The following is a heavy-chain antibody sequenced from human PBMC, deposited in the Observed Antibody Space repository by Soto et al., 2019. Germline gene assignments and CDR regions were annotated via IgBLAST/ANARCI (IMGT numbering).Heavy chain of an antibody. Sequence: PGGSLRLSCAASGFTFSSYGMHWVRQAPGKGLEWVAVISYDGSNKYYADSVKGRFTISRDNSKNTLYLQMNSLRAEDTAVYYCARGLYSGWHYFDYWGQGTLVTVS. V-gene: IGHV3-30*03. CDR1: GFTFSSYG. CDR2: ISYDGSNK. J-gene: IGHJ4*02. D-gene: IGHD5-12*01. CDR3: ARGLYSGWHYFDY.